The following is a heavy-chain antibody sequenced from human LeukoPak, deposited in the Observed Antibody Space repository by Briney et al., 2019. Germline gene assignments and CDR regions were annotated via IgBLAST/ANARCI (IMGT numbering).Heavy chain of an antibody. D-gene: IGHD4-17*01. CDR1: GFTFYSFA. CDR2: ISGSGAST. V-gene: IGHV3-23*01. Sequence: GGSLRLSCAASGFTFYSFAMSWVRQAPGEGLEWLSAISGSGASTYYGDSVKGRFTISRDNSRDTLYLQMDSLRAEDTAVYYCAKRPTTVTTFGRDYWGQGTLVTVSS. CDR3: AKRPTTVTTFGRDY. J-gene: IGHJ4*02.